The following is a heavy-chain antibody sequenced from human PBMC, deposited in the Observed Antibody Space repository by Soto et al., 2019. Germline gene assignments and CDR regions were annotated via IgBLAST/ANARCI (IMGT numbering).Heavy chain of an antibody. CDR1: GGSFRGYD. Sequence: SETLCLTCAVYGGSFRGYDWTWIRQPPGTGLEWIGEINHSGSTNYNPSLKSRVTISVDTSKNQFSLKLTSVTAADTAVYYCARDKITGLFDYWGQGTLVTVSS. CDR3: ARDKITGLFDY. V-gene: IGHV4-34*01. CDR2: INHSGST. J-gene: IGHJ4*02. D-gene: IGHD2-8*02.